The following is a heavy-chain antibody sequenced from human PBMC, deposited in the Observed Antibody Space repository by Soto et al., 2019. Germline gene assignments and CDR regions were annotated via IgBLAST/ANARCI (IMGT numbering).Heavy chain of an antibody. CDR1: GFTFNLYA. V-gene: IGHV3-23*01. D-gene: IGHD4-4*01. Sequence: EVRLLESGGGLQQPGGSLRLSCAASGFTFNLYAMTWVRQAPGKGLEWVSAISGSGDSTYYADSVKGRVTISRDNSKNTLYLHLNSMRAEDASIYYCAKDPTTVVRCYFDSWGQGTLVTVSS. CDR3: AKDPTTVVRCYFDS. CDR2: ISGSGDST. J-gene: IGHJ4*02.